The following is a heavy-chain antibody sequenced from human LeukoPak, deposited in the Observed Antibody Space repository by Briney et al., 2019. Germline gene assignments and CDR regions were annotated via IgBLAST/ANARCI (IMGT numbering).Heavy chain of an antibody. CDR2: IRSKANSYAT. D-gene: IGHD1-1*01. V-gene: IGHV3-73*01. CDR3: TRPPRGGPTNYYYYYYMDV. Sequence: GGSLRPSCAASGFTFSRYWMNWVRQASGKGLEWVGRIRSKANSYATAYAASVKGRFTISRDDSKNTAYLQMNSLKTEDTAVYYCTRPPRGGPTNYYYYYYMDVWGKGTTVTVSS. J-gene: IGHJ6*03. CDR1: GFTFSRYW.